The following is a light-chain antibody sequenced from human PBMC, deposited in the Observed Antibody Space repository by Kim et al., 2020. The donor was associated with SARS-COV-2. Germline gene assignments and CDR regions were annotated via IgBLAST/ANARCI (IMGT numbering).Light chain of an antibody. CDR1: QDISSW. CDR2: SAS. J-gene: IGKJ5*01. CDR3: QQLSSFPPT. V-gene: IGKV1-12*01. Sequence: ASVGDRVTITCRASQDISSWLAWYQQTPGKAPKLLIYSASNLQSGVPSRFSGSGSGTDFTLTISSLQPEDFATYYCQQLSSFPPTFGQGTRLEIK.